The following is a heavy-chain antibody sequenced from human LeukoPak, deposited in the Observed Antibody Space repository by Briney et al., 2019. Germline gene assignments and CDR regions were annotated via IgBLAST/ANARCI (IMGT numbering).Heavy chain of an antibody. CDR3: ARVGPLYDSSGYSDY. V-gene: IGHV1-18*01. CDR2: ISAYNGNT. J-gene: IGHJ4*02. CDR1: GYTFTSYG. D-gene: IGHD3-22*01. Sequence: GASVKVSCKASGYTFTSYGISWVRQAPGQGLEWMGWISAYNGNTNYAQKLQGRVTMTTDTSTSTAYMELRSLRSDDTAVYYCARVGPLYDSSGYSDYWGQGTLVTVSS.